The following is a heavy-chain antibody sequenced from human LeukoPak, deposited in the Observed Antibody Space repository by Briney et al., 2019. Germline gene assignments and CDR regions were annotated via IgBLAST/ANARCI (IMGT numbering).Heavy chain of an antibody. D-gene: IGHD6-13*01. CDR3: MRDASRGSRYFDY. CDR2: INPNSGNT. V-gene: IGHV1-2*04. J-gene: IGHJ4*02. CDR1: GCTFTGYF. Sequence: ASVNVSCKASGCTFTGYFMHWVRPAPGQGLDWMGWINPNSGNTNFAQKLQGWVTMTRDTSISTAYMDLSRLRSGDTAVYYNMRDASRGSRYFDYWGQGTLVTVSS.